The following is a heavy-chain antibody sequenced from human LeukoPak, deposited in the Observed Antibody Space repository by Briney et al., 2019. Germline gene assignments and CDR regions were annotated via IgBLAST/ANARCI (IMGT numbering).Heavy chain of an antibody. J-gene: IGHJ4*02. CDR3: ARDPAYYYGSGSYSTLDY. CDR2: IWYDGSNK. V-gene: IGHV3-33*01. D-gene: IGHD3-10*01. Sequence: GGSLRLSCAASGFTFSSYGMHWVRQAPGKGLEWVAVIWYDGSNKYYADSVKGRFTISRDNSKNTLYLQMNSLRAEDTAAYYCARDPAYYYGSGSYSTLDYWGQGTLVTVSS. CDR1: GFTFSSYG.